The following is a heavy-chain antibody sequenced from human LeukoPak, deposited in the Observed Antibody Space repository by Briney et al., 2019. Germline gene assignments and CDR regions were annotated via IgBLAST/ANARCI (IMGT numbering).Heavy chain of an antibody. D-gene: IGHD5-12*01. J-gene: IGHJ4*02. CDR2: ISSSSSTI. CDR1: GFTFSSYS. V-gene: IGHV3-48*01. Sequence: PGGSLRLSCAASGFTFSSYSMNWVRQAPGKGLEWVSYISSSSSTIYYADSVEGRFTISRDNAKNSLYLQMNSLRAEDTAVYYCATSSGYENGNYWGQGTLVTVSS. CDR3: ATSSGYENGNY.